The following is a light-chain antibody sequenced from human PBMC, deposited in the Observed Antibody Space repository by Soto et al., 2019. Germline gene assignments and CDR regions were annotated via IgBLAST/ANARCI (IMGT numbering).Light chain of an antibody. CDR2: GNS. CDR3: SSYTSSMTNV. J-gene: IGLJ1*01. V-gene: IGLV1-40*01. Sequence: QSVLTQPPSVSGAPGQRVTISCTGSSSNIGAGYEVHWYQQLPGTAPKLLIYGNSNRPSGVPDRFSGSKSGTSASLAITGLQAEDEADYFCSSYTSSMTNVFGSGTKVTVL. CDR1: SSNIGAGYE.